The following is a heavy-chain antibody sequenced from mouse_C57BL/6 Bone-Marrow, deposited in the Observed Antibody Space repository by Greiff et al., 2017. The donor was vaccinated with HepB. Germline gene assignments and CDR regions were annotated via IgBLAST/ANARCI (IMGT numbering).Heavy chain of an antibody. V-gene: IGHV1-15*01. D-gene: IGHD2-4*01. CDR1: GYTFTDYE. J-gene: IGHJ3*01. CDR2: IDPETGGT. CDR3: TREGLRRSWLAY. Sequence: VKLMESGAELVRPGASVTLSCKASGYTFTDYEMHWVKQTPVHGLEWIGAIDPETGGTAYNQKFKGKAILTADKSSSTAYMELRSLTSEDSAVYYCTREGLRRSWLAYWGQGTLVTVSA.